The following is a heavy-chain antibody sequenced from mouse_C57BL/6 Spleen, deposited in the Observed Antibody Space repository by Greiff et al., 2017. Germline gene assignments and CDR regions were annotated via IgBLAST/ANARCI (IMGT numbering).Heavy chain of an antibody. CDR3: ASHYGSSPFDY. D-gene: IGHD1-1*01. V-gene: IGHV5-6*01. CDR1: GFTFSSYG. CDR2: ISSGGSYT. J-gene: IGHJ2*01. Sequence: EVKLVESGGDLVKPGGSLKLSCAASGFTFSSYGMSWVRQTPDKRLEWVATISSGGSYTYYPDSVKGRFTISRDNAKNTLYLQMSSLKSEDTAMYYCASHYGSSPFDYWGQGTTLTVSS.